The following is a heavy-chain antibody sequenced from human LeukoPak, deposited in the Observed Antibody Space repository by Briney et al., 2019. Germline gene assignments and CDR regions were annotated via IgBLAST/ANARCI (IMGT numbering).Heavy chain of an antibody. V-gene: IGHV3-23*01. J-gene: IGHJ3*02. CDR2: ITSSGGTT. CDR3: ARGLTFDYGGNSGDAFDI. D-gene: IGHD4-23*01. Sequence: PGGSLRLSCAVSGFTAMSWVRQAPGKGLEWVSSITSSGGTTFYADSVEGRFTISRDNSKNTVYLQMNSLRAEDTAVYYCARGLTFDYGGNSGDAFDIWGQGTMVTVSS. CDR1: GFTA.